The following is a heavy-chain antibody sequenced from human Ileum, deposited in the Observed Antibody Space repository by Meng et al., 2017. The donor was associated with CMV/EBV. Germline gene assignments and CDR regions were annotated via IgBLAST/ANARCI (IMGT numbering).Heavy chain of an antibody. CDR2: IRYDGSIK. CDR1: GFTFSKYS. J-gene: IGHJ6*02. V-gene: IGHV3-30*02. Sequence: GESLKISCAASGFTFSKYSMNWVRQAPGKGLEWVAFIRYDGSIKYYAQSVKGRFTISRDNSKNTLYLQMRSLTSEDRGVYYCAKDLDYMGGMDVWGQGTTVTVSS. CDR3: AKDLDYMGGMDV. D-gene: IGHD4-11*01.